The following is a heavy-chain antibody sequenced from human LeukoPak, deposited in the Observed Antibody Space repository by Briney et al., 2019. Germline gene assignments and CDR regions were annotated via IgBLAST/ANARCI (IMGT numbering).Heavy chain of an antibody. CDR1: GFTFSSYW. J-gene: IGHJ4*02. V-gene: IGHV3-7*04. CDR3: ARDVRPDY. Sequence: GGSLRLSCAASGFTFSSYWMSWVRQAPGEGLEWVANIKQDGTEKYYMDSVKGRFSVSRDNAKNSLYLQMNALRAEDTAVYYCARDVRPDYWGQGTLVTVST. CDR2: IKQDGTEK. D-gene: IGHD6-6*01.